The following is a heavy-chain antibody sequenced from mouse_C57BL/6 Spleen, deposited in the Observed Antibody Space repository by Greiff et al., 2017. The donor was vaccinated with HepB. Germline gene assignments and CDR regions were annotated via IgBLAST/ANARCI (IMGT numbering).Heavy chain of an antibody. V-gene: IGHV7-3*01. Sequence: EVKLVESGGGLVQPGGSLSLSCAASGFTFTDYYMSWVRQPPGKALEWLGFIRNKANGYTTEYSASVKGRFTISRDNSQIILYLQMNALRAEDSATYYFARLYSNYLYAMDYWGQGTSVTVSS. D-gene: IGHD2-5*01. CDR2: IRNKANGYTT. CDR3: ARLYSNYLYAMDY. CDR1: GFTFTDYY. J-gene: IGHJ4*01.